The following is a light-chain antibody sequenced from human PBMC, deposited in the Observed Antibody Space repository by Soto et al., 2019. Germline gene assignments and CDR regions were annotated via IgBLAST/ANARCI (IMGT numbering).Light chain of an antibody. J-gene: IGKJ1*01. V-gene: IGKV3-15*01. CDR3: QQYNKWPPWT. CDR2: GAS. CDR1: QSVSAN. Sequence: EIVDTQCPATLYESPGERATLSCRASQSVSANLAWYQQKPGQAPRLLIYGASTRATGIPARFSGRGSGTEFTLTISSLQSEDFAVYYCQQYNKWPPWTFGQGTKVYIK.